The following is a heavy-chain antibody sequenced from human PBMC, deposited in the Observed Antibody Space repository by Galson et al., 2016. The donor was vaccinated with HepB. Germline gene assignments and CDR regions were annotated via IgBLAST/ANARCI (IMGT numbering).Heavy chain of an antibody. CDR3: ARSFRDFVFEGSLYGLDV. CDR1: GFSFSLNT. Sequence: SLRLSCAASGFSFSLNTVHWVRQLPGKGLEWVALISYTGSNEIYAESVKSRFQISRDNSKNTLYLQMNNLRGEDTAVYYCARSFRDFVFEGSLYGLDVWGQGTTVIVSS. CDR2: ISYTGSNE. J-gene: IGHJ6*02. V-gene: IGHV3-30*04. D-gene: IGHD3-10*01.